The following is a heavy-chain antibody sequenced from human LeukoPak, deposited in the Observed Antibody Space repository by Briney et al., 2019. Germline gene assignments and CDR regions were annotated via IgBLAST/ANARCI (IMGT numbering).Heavy chain of an antibody. CDR1: GFTFSNLA. CDR3: AKDKRRIGVFDY. Sequence: GSLRLSCAASGFTFSNLAMTWVRQAPGKGPEWVSYISGSSRTIYYADSVKGRFTISRDNAKNSLYLQMNSLRDEDTAVYYCAKDKRRIGVFDYWGQGTLVTVSS. J-gene: IGHJ4*02. D-gene: IGHD3-16*01. CDR2: ISGSSRTI. V-gene: IGHV3-48*02.